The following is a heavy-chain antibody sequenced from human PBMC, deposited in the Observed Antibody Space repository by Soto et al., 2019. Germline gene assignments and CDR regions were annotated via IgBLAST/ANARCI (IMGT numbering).Heavy chain of an antibody. CDR1: GGSISSSSYY. V-gene: IGHV4-39*01. J-gene: IGHJ6*03. CDR3: ARVRGYSYGYGSHYYYYMDV. D-gene: IGHD5-18*01. CDR2: IYYSGST. Sequence: SETLSLTCTVSGGSISSSSYYWGWIRQPPGKGLEWIGSIYYSGSTYYNPSLKSRVTISVDTSKNQFSLKLSSVTAADTAVYYCARVRGYSYGYGSHYYYYMDVWGKGTTVTVSS.